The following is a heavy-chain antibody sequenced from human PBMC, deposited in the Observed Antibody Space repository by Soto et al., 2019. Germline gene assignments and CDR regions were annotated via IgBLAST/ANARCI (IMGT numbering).Heavy chain of an antibody. CDR1: GFTFSNAW. CDR3: NTDPLRWYVDAFDI. CDR2: IKSKTDGGTT. J-gene: IGHJ3*02. D-gene: IGHD4-17*01. V-gene: IGHV3-15*01. Sequence: EVQLVESGGGLVKPGGSLRLSCAASGFTFSNAWMSWVRQAPGKGLEWVGRIKSKTDGGTTDYAAPVKGRFTISRDDSKNTLYLQMNSLKTEGTAVYYCNTDPLRWYVDAFDIWGQGTMVTVSS.